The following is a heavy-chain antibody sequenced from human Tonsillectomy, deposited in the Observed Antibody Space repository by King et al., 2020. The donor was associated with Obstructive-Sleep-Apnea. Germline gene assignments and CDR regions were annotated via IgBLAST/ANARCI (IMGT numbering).Heavy chain of an antibody. CDR1: GGSISSGGYY. CDR2: IYYSGST. Sequence: VQLQESGPGLVKPSQTLSLTCTVSGGSISSGGYYWRWIRQHPGKGLEWIGYIYYSGSTYYNPSLKSRVTISVDTSKNQFSLKLSSVTAADTAVYYCARKAPDYGGNLAVYWYFDLWGRGTLVTVSS. CDR3: ARKAPDYGGNLAVYWYFDL. J-gene: IGHJ2*01. D-gene: IGHD4-23*01. V-gene: IGHV4-31*03.